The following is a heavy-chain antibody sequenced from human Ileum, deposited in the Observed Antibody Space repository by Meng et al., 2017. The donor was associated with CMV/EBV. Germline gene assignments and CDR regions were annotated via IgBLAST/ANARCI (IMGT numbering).Heavy chain of an antibody. CDR2: VHHSGIT. J-gene: IGHJ4*02. Sequence: QGQLQQWGAGLLKPSEPLSLTCAVYGGSFSDYYWIWIRQSPGKGLEWIGEVHHSGITNYNPSLKSRVTISVDTSKNQFFLKLTSVTAADTGLYYCATNSEDYWGQGTLVTVSS. CDR3: ATNSEDY. D-gene: IGHD4-23*01. V-gene: IGHV4-34*01. CDR1: GGSFSDYY.